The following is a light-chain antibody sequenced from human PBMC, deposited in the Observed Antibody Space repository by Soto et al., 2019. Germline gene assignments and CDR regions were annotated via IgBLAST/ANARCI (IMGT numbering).Light chain of an antibody. CDR2: AAS. V-gene: IGKV1-9*01. J-gene: IGKJ4*01. Sequence: IQLTQSPSSLPASVGDIVTITCRTSQGISSDVAWYQQKPGKAPKILIYAASTLQSGVPSRFSGSGSGTAFTLTISSLQPEDFATYYCQQLNSYPTFGGGTTVEIK. CDR1: QGISSD. CDR3: QQLNSYPT.